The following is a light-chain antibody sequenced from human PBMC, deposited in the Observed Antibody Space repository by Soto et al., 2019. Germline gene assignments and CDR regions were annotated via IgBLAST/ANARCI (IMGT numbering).Light chain of an antibody. CDR2: DVS. V-gene: IGKV3-20*01. CDR1: QTISNY. Sequence: DIVLTQSPATLSLSPGERATLSCRASQTISNYLAWYQQKPGQAPRLLIYDVSKRATGIPARFSGSGSGTDFTLTISRLESEDFAVYYCQQYGSSPLTFGGGTKVDIK. J-gene: IGKJ4*01. CDR3: QQYGSSPLT.